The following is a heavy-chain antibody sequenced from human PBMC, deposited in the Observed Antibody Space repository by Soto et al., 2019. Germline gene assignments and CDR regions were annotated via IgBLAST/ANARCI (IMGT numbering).Heavy chain of an antibody. V-gene: IGHV3-30*18. J-gene: IGHJ4*02. Sequence: GGSLRLSCAASGFTFSSYGMHWVRQAPGKGLEWVAVISYDGSNKYYADSVKGRFTISRDNSKNTLYLQMNSLRAEDTAVYYCAKSDYYDRSVYYYRGQGTPVTVSS. D-gene: IGHD3-22*01. CDR3: AKSDYYDRSVYYY. CDR1: GFTFSSYG. CDR2: ISYDGSNK.